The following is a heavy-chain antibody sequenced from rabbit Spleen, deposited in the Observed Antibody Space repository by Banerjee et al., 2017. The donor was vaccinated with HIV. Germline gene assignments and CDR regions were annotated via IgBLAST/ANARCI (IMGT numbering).Heavy chain of an antibody. Sequence: QSLEESGGGLVQPEGSLTLTCTASGFSFSSSYYMCWVRQAPGKGLEWIGCINSDSGSAYYASWAKGRFTISKTSSTTVTLQVTSLTVADTATYFCARRGAGASYGLWGPGTLVTVS. CDR2: INSDSGSA. CDR3: ARRGAGASYGL. D-gene: IGHD8-1*01. CDR1: GFSFSSSYY. V-gene: IGHV1S40*01. J-gene: IGHJ4*01.